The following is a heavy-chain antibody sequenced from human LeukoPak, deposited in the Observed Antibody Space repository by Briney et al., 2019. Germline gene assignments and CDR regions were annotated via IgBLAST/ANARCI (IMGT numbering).Heavy chain of an antibody. D-gene: IGHD2/OR15-2a*01. CDR3: AREPEYALEEGGDY. Sequence: PGGSLRLSCAASGFTVSSNYMSWVRQAPGKGLEWVAVIWYDGSNRYYADSLKGRFTISRDNSKNTLYLQMNSLRAEDTAVYYCAREPEYALEEGGDYWGQGTLVTVSS. J-gene: IGHJ4*02. V-gene: IGHV3-33*08. CDR2: IWYDGSNR. CDR1: GFTVSSNY.